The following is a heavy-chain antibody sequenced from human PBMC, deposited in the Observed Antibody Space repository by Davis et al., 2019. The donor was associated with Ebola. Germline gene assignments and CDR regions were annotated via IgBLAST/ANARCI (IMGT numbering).Heavy chain of an antibody. D-gene: IGHD3-22*01. CDR2: IRSKPYGRTT. CDR3: TRDRHHDSSGYYSGKPPFDY. Sequence: GGSLRLSCTASGFTFGEYAMSWFRQAPGKGLEWVGFIRSKPYGRTTEYAASVKGRFTISRDDSKSIAYLQMNTLKTVDTAVYYCTRDRHHDSSGYYSGKPPFDYWGQGTLVTVSS. CDR1: GFTFGEYA. J-gene: IGHJ4*02. V-gene: IGHV3-49*03.